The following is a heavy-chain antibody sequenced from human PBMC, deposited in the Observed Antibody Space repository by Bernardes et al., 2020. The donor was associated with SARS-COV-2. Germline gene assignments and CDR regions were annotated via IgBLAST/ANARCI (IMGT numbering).Heavy chain of an antibody. J-gene: IGHJ5*02. CDR3: VREGEWPYWFGP. V-gene: IGHV4-4*07. Sequence: SETLSLTCTVSGDSIRTSYYWTWIRQTAGKGLEWIGRVYRSGDTDYNPSLQSRVILSIDTSKNQFSLNLSSVTAADTAIYYCVREGEWPYWFGPWGQGTPVTVSS. CDR2: VYRSGDT. D-gene: IGHD3-16*01. CDR1: GDSIRTSYY.